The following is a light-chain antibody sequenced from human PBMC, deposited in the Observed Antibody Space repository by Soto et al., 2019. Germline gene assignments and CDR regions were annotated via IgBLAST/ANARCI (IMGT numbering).Light chain of an antibody. CDR2: GAS. J-gene: IGKJ1*01. V-gene: IGKV3-15*01. CDR1: QSVSSN. Sequence: EIVMTQSPATLSVSPGERATLSCRASQSVSSNLAWYQQKPGQAPRLLIYGASTRATGIPARLSGSGSGTEFTLTISSLQSEDCAVYYCQQYNNWPRTFGQGTKVQI. CDR3: QQYNNWPRT.